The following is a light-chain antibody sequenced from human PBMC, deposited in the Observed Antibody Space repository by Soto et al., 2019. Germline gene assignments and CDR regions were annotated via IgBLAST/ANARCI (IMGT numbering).Light chain of an antibody. CDR3: SSYAGINNLGV. CDR2: EVN. Sequence: QSVLTQPPSASGSPEQSVTISCTGTSSDVGGYKYVSWYQQHPGKAPKLMIFEVNKRPSGVPDRFSGSKSGNTASLTVSGLQAEDEADYYCSSYAGINNLGVFGTGTKLTVI. V-gene: IGLV2-8*01. CDR1: SSDVGGYKY. J-gene: IGLJ1*01.